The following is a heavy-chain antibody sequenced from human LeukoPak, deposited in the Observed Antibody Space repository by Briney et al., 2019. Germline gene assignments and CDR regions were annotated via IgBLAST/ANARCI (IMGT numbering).Heavy chain of an antibody. CDR2: ISSSGSTI. J-gene: IGHJ4*02. V-gene: IGHV3-11*04. CDR1: GFTFKNAW. D-gene: IGHD5-12*01. Sequence: GGSLRLSCAASGFTFKNAWMSWVRQAPGKGLEWVSYISSSGSTIYYADSVKGRFTISRDNAKNSLYLQMNSLRAEDTAVYYCARIMVATTREAFDYWGQGTLVTVSS. CDR3: ARIMVATTREAFDY.